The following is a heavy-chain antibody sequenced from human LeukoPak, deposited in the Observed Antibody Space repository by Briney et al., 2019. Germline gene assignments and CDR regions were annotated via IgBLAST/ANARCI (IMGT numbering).Heavy chain of an antibody. Sequence: PSETLSLTCTVSGGSISSYYWSWIRQPPGKGLEWIGYIYYSGSTNYNPSLKSRVTISVDTSKNQFSLKLSSVIAADTAVYYCARSGSYHHNYFDYWGQGTLVTVSS. J-gene: IGHJ4*02. V-gene: IGHV4-59*08. CDR1: GGSISSYY. CDR3: ARSGSYHHNYFDY. D-gene: IGHD1-26*01. CDR2: IYYSGST.